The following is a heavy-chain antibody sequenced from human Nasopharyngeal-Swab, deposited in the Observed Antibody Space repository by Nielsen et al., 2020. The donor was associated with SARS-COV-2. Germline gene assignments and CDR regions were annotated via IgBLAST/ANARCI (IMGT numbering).Heavy chain of an antibody. J-gene: IGHJ3*01. CDR1: GGSISSGGYS. CDR2: IYHSGST. CDR3: ARGIVGLVEF. Sequence: SETLSLTCAVSGGSISSGGYSWSWIRQPPGKGLEWIGYIYHSGSTYYNPSLKSRVTISVDTSKNQFSLKLSSVTAADTAVYYCARGIVGLVEFWGQGTMVTVSS. D-gene: IGHD1-26*01. V-gene: IGHV4-30-2*01.